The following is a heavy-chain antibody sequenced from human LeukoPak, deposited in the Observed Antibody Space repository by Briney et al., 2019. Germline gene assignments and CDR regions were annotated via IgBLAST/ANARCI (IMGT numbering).Heavy chain of an antibody. J-gene: IGHJ4*02. V-gene: IGHV3-74*01. CDR1: GFSFSGHW. CDR2: ISPTGSTT. CDR3: ARGPNSNWSGLDF. Sequence: GGSLRLSCTASGFSFSGHWMHWARQLPGKGLVWVSRISPTGSTTSYADSVKGRFAVSRDNAKNTLHLQVNNLRAEDTAVYYCARGPNSNWSGLDFWGQGTLLTVSS. D-gene: IGHD6-6*01.